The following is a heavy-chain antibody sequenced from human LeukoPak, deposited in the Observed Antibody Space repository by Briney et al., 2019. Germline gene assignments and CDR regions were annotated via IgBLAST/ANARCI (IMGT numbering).Heavy chain of an antibody. CDR1: GGSINSGGYY. CDR2: IYYSGST. Sequence: SETLSLTCTVSGGSINSGGYYWSWIRQLPGKGLEWIGYIYYSGSTYYNPSLKSRVSISVATTKNRFSLRLSSVTAADTAVYYCARDRDDSWFDPWGQGALVTVSS. J-gene: IGHJ5*02. D-gene: IGHD5-24*01. CDR3: ARDRDDSWFDP. V-gene: IGHV4-31*03.